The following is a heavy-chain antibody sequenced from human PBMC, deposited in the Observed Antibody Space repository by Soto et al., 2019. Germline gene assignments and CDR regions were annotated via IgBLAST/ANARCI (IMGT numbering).Heavy chain of an antibody. CDR2: IKQDESEK. D-gene: IGHD2-2*01. V-gene: IGHV3-7*03. J-gene: IGHJ6*02. Sequence: GGSLRLSCAASGFTFSNFWMSWVRQTPGRGLEWVANIKQDESEKKYVDSVKGRFTIFGDNAKYSLYLQMNSLRAEDTAVYYCARTTILLPAAANRGAPYNYYGLDVWGQGTSVTVSS. CDR1: GFTFSNFW. CDR3: ARTTILLPAAANRGAPYNYYGLDV.